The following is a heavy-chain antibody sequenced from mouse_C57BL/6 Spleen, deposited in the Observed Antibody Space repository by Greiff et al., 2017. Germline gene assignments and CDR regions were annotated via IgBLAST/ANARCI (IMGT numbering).Heavy chain of an antibody. CDR1: GYTFTNYW. V-gene: IGHV1-63*01. CDR2: IYPGGGYT. CDR3: ARRGEGYFDV. J-gene: IGHJ1*03. Sequence: QVQLQQSGAELVRPGTSVKMSCKASGYTFTNYWIGWAKQRPGHGLEWIGDIYPGGGYTNYNEKFKGKATLTADKSSSTAYMQFSSLTSEDSAIYYCARRGEGYFDVWGTGTTVTVSS.